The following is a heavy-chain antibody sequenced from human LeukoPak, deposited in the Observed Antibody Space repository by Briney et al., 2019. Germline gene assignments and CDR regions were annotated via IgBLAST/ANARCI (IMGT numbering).Heavy chain of an antibody. CDR2: IYYDGSDK. CDR1: GFTFSSYG. V-gene: IGHV3-33*01. Sequence: PGGSLRLSCAASGFTFSSYGMHWVRQAPGKGLEWVAIIYYDGSDKYYADSVKGRFTISRDNSKDKLYLQMNSLRAEDTAVYYCARQIAYYYDSSGYYTTDYWGQGTLVTVSS. D-gene: IGHD3-22*01. CDR3: ARQIAYYYDSSGYYTTDY. J-gene: IGHJ4*02.